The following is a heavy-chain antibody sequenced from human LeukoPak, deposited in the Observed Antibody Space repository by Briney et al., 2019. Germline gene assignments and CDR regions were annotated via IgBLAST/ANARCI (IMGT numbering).Heavy chain of an antibody. J-gene: IGHJ3*02. CDR2: IYPGDSDT. CDR3: ARRSCGSTSCYSAFDI. Sequence: GESLKISCKGSGCRFTSYWIGWVRQMPGKGLEWMGIIYPGDSDTRYSPSFQGQVTISADKSISTPYLQWSSLKASDTAMYYCARRSCGSTSCYSAFDIWGQGTMVTVSS. D-gene: IGHD2-2*02. CDR1: GCRFTSYW. V-gene: IGHV5-51*01.